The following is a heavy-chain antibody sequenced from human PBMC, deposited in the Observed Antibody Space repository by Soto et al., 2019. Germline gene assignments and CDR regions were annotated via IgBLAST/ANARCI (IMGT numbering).Heavy chain of an antibody. D-gene: IGHD4-17*01. CDR1: GGSFSGYY. CDR2: INHSGST. CDR3: ARALSYGDHRFYYYYYMDV. Sequence: SETLSLTCAVYGGSFSGYYWSWIRQPPGKGLEWIGEINHSGSTNYNPSLKSRVTISVDTSKNQFSLKLSSVTAADTAVYYCARALSYGDHRFYYYYYMDVWGKGTTVTVSS. V-gene: IGHV4-34*01. J-gene: IGHJ6*03.